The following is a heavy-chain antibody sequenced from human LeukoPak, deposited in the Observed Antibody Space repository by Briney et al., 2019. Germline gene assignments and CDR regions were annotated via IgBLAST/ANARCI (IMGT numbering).Heavy chain of an antibody. Sequence: SETLSLTCTVSGYSISSGYCWGWIRPPPGKGLEWIGRIYTSGSTNYNPSLKSRVTISVDTSKNQVSLKLSSVTAADTAVYYCATGIAAAGLNWFDPWGQGTLVTVSS. D-gene: IGHD6-13*01. J-gene: IGHJ5*02. V-gene: IGHV4-38-2*02. CDR2: IYTSGST. CDR3: ATGIAAAGLNWFDP. CDR1: GYSISSGYC.